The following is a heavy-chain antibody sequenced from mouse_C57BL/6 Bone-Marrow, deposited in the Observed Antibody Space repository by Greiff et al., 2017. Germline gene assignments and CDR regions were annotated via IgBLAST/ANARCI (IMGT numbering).Heavy chain of an antibody. CDR3: ARHDYYGSSYGFDY. CDR1: GYSFTDYN. D-gene: IGHD1-1*01. J-gene: IGHJ2*01. Sequence: EVKLQQSGPELVKPGASVKISCKASGYSFTDYNMNWVKQSNGKSLEWIGVINPNYGTTSYNQKFKGKATLTVDQSSSTAYMQLNSLTYEESAVYYCARHDYYGSSYGFDYWGQGTTLTVSS. V-gene: IGHV1-39*01. CDR2: INPNYGTT.